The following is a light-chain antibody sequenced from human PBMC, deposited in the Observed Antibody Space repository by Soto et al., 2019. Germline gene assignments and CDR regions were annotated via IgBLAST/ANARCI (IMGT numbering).Light chain of an antibody. J-gene: IGLJ1*01. CDR3: SSYTSSSTLV. CDR2: EVS. Sequence: QSALTQPASGSGAPGQSITISCTGTSSDVGGYNYVSWYQQHPVKAPKHMIYEVSNRPSGDSNRFYVSKSGNTASLTFSGLKDEDEDDYYCSSYTSSSTLVFGTGTKLTVL. CDR1: SSDVGGYNY. V-gene: IGLV2-14*01.